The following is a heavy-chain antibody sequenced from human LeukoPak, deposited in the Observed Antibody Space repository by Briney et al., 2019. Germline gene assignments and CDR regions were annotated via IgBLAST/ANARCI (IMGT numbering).Heavy chain of an antibody. J-gene: IGHJ4*02. D-gene: IGHD6-13*01. CDR2: INSDGSST. Sequence: PGGSLRLSCAASGFTSSNYWMHWVRQVPGKGLVWVSRINSDGSSTSHADSVKGRFTISRDNAKNTVYLQMNSLRAEDTAVYYCTRDSSKWYFDYWGQGILVTVSS. V-gene: IGHV3-74*01. CDR1: GFTSSNYW. CDR3: TRDSSKWYFDY.